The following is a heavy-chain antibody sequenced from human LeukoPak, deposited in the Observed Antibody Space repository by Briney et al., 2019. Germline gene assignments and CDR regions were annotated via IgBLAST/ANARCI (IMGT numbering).Heavy chain of an antibody. CDR1: GFTFSSYS. CDR2: ISSSSTYI. CDR3: ARDLNLRGYCSGGSCYSMFAY. Sequence: GGSLRLSCAASGFTFSSYSMNWVRQAPGKGLEWVSSISSSSTYIYYADSVKGRFTISRDNANNSLYLQVNSLRAEDTAVYYCARDLNLRGYCSGGSCYSMFAYWGQGTLVTVSS. V-gene: IGHV3-21*01. J-gene: IGHJ4*02. D-gene: IGHD2-15*01.